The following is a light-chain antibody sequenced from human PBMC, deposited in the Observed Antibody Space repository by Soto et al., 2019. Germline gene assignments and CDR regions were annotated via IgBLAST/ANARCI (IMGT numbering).Light chain of an antibody. V-gene: IGKV1-39*01. CDR3: QQSYSSPPT. J-gene: IGKJ1*01. Sequence: IQMTQSPSSVSASVLGIVSISCRASQTIINYLNWYQQKPGKAPKLLIYAASTLQSGVPSRFSGSGSGTDFTLTISSLQPEDFATYYCQQSYSSPPTFGQGTKVDIK. CDR1: QTIINY. CDR2: AAS.